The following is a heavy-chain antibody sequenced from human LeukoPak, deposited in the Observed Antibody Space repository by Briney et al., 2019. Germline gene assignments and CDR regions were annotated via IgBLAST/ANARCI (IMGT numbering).Heavy chain of an antibody. CDR2: INHSGST. Sequence: SETLSLTCAVYGGSFSGYYWSWIRQPPGKGLEWIGEINHSGSTNYNPSLKSRVTISVDTSKNQFSLKLSSVTAADTAVYYCARWGPHESLWFGEFLYGMDVWGQGTTVTVSS. J-gene: IGHJ6*02. V-gene: IGHV4-34*01. CDR1: GGSFSGYY. D-gene: IGHD3-10*01. CDR3: ARWGPHESLWFGEFLYGMDV.